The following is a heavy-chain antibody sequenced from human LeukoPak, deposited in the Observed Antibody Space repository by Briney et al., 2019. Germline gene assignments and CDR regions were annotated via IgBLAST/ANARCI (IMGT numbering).Heavy chain of an antibody. Sequence: PGGSLRLSCAASGFTFSSYAMTWVRQAPGKGLEWVSGISGSGDSTYNADSVKGRFTISRDNSKNTLYLQLSSLRAEDTAIYYCAKELHYYDSSGYNDAFDICGQGTMVTVSS. J-gene: IGHJ3*02. D-gene: IGHD3-22*01. V-gene: IGHV3-23*01. CDR2: ISGSGDST. CDR1: GFTFSSYA. CDR3: AKELHYYDSSGYNDAFDI.